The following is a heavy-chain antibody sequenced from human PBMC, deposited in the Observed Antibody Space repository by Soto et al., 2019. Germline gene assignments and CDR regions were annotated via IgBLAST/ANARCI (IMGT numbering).Heavy chain of an antibody. CDR3: AGGSSLKGDY. CDR2: IKSDGTYT. CDR1: GFTFNTYW. V-gene: IGHV3-74*01. Sequence: EVQLVESGGGLIQPGGSLRVSCAASGFTFNTYWMHWVRQPPGKGLEWVSRIKSDGTYTNYADSVKGRFTISRDNAKNPLYLQMNSLRVEDTAVYYCAGGSSLKGDYWGQGTLVTVTS. J-gene: IGHJ4*02.